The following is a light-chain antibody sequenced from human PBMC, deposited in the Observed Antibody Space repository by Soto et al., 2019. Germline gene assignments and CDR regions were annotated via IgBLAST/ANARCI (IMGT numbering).Light chain of an antibody. V-gene: IGKV1-5*01. CDR2: DAS. CDR1: QSLSRW. Sequence: DIQMTQSPSTLSASVGDRVTITCRASQSLSRWLAWYQQKPGTAPKLLIYDASILQSGVPSRFSGSGSGTEFTLTISSLQPDDFATYYCQEYDGYLWTVGQGPKVEIK. CDR3: QEYDGYLWT. J-gene: IGKJ1*01.